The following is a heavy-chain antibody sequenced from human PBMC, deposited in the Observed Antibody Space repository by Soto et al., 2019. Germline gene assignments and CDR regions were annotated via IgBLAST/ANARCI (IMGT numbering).Heavy chain of an antibody. V-gene: IGHV3-48*03. CDR1: GFTFSSYE. D-gene: IGHD1-26*01. CDR2: ISSSGSTI. Sequence: EVQLVESGGGLVQPGGSLRLSCAASGFTFSSYEMNWVRQAPGKGLEWVSYISSSGSTIYYADSVKGRFTISRDNAKNSRYRQMNSLRGEDTAVYYCARGGGSRMGDAFDIWGQGTMVTVSS. CDR3: ARGGGSRMGDAFDI. J-gene: IGHJ3*02.